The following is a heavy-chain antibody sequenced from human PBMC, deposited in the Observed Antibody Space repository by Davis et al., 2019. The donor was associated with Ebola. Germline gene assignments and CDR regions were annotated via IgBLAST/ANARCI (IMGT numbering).Heavy chain of an antibody. CDR1: GFTCSTYE. CDR3: ARGISGGTVTLGD. Sequence: GESLKISCAASGFTCSTYEMNWVRQAPGKGLEWVSGITAGGTRIYYADSVKGRFAISRDSAKNSLYLQMNSLRAEDTAVYYCARGISGGTVTLGDWGQGTLVTVSS. D-gene: IGHD3-16*01. J-gene: IGHJ1*01. V-gene: IGHV3-48*03. CDR2: ITAGGTRI.